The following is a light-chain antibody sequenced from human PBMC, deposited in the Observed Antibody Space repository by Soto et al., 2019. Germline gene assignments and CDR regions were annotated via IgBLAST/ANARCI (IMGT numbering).Light chain of an antibody. CDR2: DAS. J-gene: IGKJ5*01. CDR1: QTISSW. Sequence: DIQMTQSPSSLSASVGDRVTITCRASQTISSWLAWYQQKPGKAPNLLIYDASTLERGVPSRFGGTGSGTEFTLTIDRLQPDDFATYYCQQYHTSSITFGQGTRLEVK. CDR3: QQYHTSSIT. V-gene: IGKV1-5*01.